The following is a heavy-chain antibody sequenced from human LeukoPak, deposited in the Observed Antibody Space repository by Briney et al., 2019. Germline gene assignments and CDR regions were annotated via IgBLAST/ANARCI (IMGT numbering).Heavy chain of an antibody. Sequence: TGGSLRLSCAASGFTFSSYGMHWVRQAPGKGLEWVAVISYDGSNKYYADSVKGRFTISRDNSKNTLYLQMNSLRAEDTAVYYCAKDTASSWYHRVTYYYYYMDVWGKGTTVTISS. CDR3: AKDTASSWYHRVTYYYYYMDV. D-gene: IGHD6-13*01. J-gene: IGHJ6*03. CDR2: ISYDGSNK. CDR1: GFTFSSYG. V-gene: IGHV3-30*18.